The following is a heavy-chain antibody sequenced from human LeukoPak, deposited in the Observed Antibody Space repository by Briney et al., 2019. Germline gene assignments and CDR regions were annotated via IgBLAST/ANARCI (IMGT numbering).Heavy chain of an antibody. CDR2: INPSGGST. CDR3: ARDHDLVVVDSYYYYGVDV. D-gene: IGHD3-22*01. CDR1: GYTFTSYY. J-gene: IGHJ6*02. Sequence: ASVKVSCKASGYTFTSYYMHWVRQAPGQGLEWMGIINPSGGSTSYAQKFQGRVTMTRDTSTSTVYMELSSLRSEDTAVYYCARDHDLVVVDSYYYYGVDVWGQGTTVTVSS. V-gene: IGHV1-46*01.